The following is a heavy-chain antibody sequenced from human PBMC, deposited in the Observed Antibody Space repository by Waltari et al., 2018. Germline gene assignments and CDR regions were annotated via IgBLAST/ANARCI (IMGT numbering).Heavy chain of an antibody. V-gene: IGHV1-69*01. Sequence: QVQLVQSGAEVKKPGSSVKVSCKASGGPFSSYALSWVRQAPGQGLEWMGGIIPIFGTANYAQKFQGRVTITADESTSTAYMELSSLRSEDTAVYYCARDKWLAVRYYYYGMDVWGQGTTVTVSS. D-gene: IGHD6-19*01. J-gene: IGHJ6*02. CDR3: ARDKWLAVRYYYYGMDV. CDR2: IIPIFGTA. CDR1: GGPFSSYA.